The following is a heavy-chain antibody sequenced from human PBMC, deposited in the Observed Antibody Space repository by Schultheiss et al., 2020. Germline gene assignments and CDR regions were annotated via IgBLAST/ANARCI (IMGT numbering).Heavy chain of an antibody. J-gene: IGHJ6*02. V-gene: IGHV4-34*01. CDR1: GVSINNGGYY. D-gene: IGHD2-2*01. CDR2: INHSGST. Sequence: SETLSLTCGVSGVSINNGGYYWSWIRQPPGKGLEWIGEINHSGSTNYNPSLKSRVTISVDTSKNQFSLKLSSVTAADTAVYYCARDSGTYCSSTSCYYYYGMDVWGQGTTVTGSS. CDR3: ARDSGTYCSSTSCYYYYGMDV.